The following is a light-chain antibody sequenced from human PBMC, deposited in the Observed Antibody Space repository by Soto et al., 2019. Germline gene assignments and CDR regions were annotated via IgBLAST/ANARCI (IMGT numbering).Light chain of an antibody. CDR3: QQSYSTGYT. Sequence: DIQMTQSPSSLSASVGDIVTITCRSSQRLSSYLNWYQQKPGTAPTLLIYAASILQSGVPSRFSGSGSGTDFTLTISSLQPEDFATYYCQQSYSTGYTFGQGTKLAIK. J-gene: IGKJ2*01. V-gene: IGKV1-39*01. CDR2: AAS. CDR1: QRLSSY.